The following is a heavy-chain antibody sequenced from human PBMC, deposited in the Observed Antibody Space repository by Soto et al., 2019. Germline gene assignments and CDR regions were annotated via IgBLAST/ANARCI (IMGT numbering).Heavy chain of an antibody. D-gene: IGHD3-3*01. J-gene: IGHJ5*02. Sequence: EVQLLESGGGLVQPGGSLRLSCAASGFTFSTYAMTWVRQAPGKGLEWVSGISGSGGSTYYADSVKGRFTISRDNSKNTLYLQMNSLRAEDTAVYYCAKRPLATVFGVAGNRFDPWSQGTLVTVSS. CDR3: AKRPLATVFGVAGNRFDP. CDR2: ISGSGGST. V-gene: IGHV3-23*01. CDR1: GFTFSTYA.